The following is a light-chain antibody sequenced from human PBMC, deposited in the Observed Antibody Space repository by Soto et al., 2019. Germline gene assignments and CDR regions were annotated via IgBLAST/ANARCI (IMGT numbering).Light chain of an antibody. CDR1: QSISSW. Sequence: DIQMTQSPSTLSASVGDRVTITCRASQSISSWLAWYQQKPGKAPKLLIYKASSLESGFPSRFSGSGSGTEFTLNISSLQPADFATYYCQQYTSCPFTFGPGNTVPI. CDR2: KAS. V-gene: IGKV1-5*03. J-gene: IGKJ3*01. CDR3: QQYTSCPFT.